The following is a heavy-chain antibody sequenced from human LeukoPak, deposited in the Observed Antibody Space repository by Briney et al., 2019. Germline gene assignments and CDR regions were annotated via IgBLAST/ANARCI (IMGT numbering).Heavy chain of an antibody. D-gene: IGHD3-3*01. CDR3: ASSGVTGAHGGYYERSGFDY. CDR1: GYTFTRYG. V-gene: IGHV1-18*01. J-gene: IGHJ4*02. CDR2: ISAYNGNT. Sequence: ASVKVACKASGYTFTRYGVCWVRQAPAQRLAWMGWISAYNGNTNYAQKLQGRVTMTTDTSASTAYVELRSLRSDDTVVYYCASSGVTGAHGGYYERSGFDYWGQGTLVTVSS.